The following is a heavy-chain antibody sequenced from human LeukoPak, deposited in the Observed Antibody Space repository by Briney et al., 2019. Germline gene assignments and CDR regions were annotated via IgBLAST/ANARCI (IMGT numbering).Heavy chain of an antibody. CDR1: GYTFTGYY. D-gene: IGHD5-24*01. CDR3: ARGGWLQEFDY. CDR2: INPNSGRT. Sequence: ASVKVSCKASGYTFTGYYMHGVRQAPGQGLEGMGWINPNSGRTNYAQKFQGRVTMTRDTSISTAYMELSRLRSDDTAVYYCARGGWLQEFDYWGQGTLVTVSS. V-gene: IGHV1-2*02. J-gene: IGHJ4*02.